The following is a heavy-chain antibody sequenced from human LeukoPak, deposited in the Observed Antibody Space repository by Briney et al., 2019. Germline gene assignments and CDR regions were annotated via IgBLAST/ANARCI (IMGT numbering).Heavy chain of an antibody. CDR2: ISSSGSTI. CDR3: AELGITMIGGV. D-gene: IGHD3-10*02. J-gene: IGHJ6*04. Sequence: GGSLRLSCAASGFTFSSYEMNWVRQAPGKGLEWVSSISSSGSTIYYADSVKGRFTISRDNAKNSLYLQMNSLRAEDTAVYYCAELGITMIGGVWGKGTTVTISS. CDR1: GFTFSSYE. V-gene: IGHV3-48*03.